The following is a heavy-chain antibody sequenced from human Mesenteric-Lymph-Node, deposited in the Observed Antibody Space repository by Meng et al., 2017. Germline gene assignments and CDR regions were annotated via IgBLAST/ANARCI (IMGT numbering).Heavy chain of an antibody. D-gene: IGHD3-22*01. CDR3: ARDIIAYYYDSSGYYNPNDAFDI. J-gene: IGHJ3*02. CDR2: ISSSGSTI. Sequence: GESLKISCAASGFTFSDYYMSWIRQAPGKGLEWVSYISSSGSTIYYADSVKGRFTISRDNAKNSLYLQMNSLRAEDTAVYYCARDIIAYYYDSSGYYNPNDAFDIWDQGTMVTVS. CDR1: GFTFSDYY. V-gene: IGHV3-11*04.